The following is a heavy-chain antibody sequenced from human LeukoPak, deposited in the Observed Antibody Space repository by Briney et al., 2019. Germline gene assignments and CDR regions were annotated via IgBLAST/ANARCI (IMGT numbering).Heavy chain of an antibody. Sequence: GGSLRLSCAASGFTFSSYGMHWVRQAPGKGLEWVAVISYDGSNKYYADSVKGRFTISRDNSKNTLYLQMNSLRAEDMAVYYCARGGAEYSSSSYYMDVWGKGTTVTVSS. D-gene: IGHD6-6*01. CDR1: GFTFSSYG. CDR2: ISYDGSNK. J-gene: IGHJ6*03. CDR3: ARGGAEYSSSSYYMDV. V-gene: IGHV3-30*03.